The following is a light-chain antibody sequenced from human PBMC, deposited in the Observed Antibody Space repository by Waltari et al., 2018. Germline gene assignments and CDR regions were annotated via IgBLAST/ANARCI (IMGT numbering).Light chain of an antibody. V-gene: IGKV3-20*01. J-gene: IGKJ4*01. CDR2: DAS. Sequence: EVVLTHSPGTLSLSPGDTATLPCRASQYISSNYLAWYQQRPGQAPRLLIYDASNRATGIADRFSGSGSGTDFTLTISRLEPEDFAVFYCQQYGNSPVTFGGGTKVEIK. CDR1: QYISSNY. CDR3: QQYGNSPVT.